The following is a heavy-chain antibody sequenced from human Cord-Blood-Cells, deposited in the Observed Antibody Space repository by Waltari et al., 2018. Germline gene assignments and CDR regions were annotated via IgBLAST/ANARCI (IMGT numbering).Heavy chain of an antibody. V-gene: IGHV3-48*02. CDR2: ISSSSSTI. J-gene: IGHJ4*02. CDR1: GFTFSSYS. Sequence: EVQLVESGGGLVQPGGSLRLSCAASGFTFSSYSMNWVRQAPGKGLELVSYISSSSSTIYYADSVKVRFTISRDNAKNSLYLQMNSLRDEDTAVYYCARVTRMHFDYWGQGTLVTVSS. CDR3: ARVTRMHFDY. D-gene: IGHD3-16*01.